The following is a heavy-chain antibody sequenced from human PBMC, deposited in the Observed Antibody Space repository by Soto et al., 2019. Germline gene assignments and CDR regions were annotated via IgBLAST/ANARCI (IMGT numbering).Heavy chain of an antibody. CDR2: VYSSGTT. Sequence: EVQLVETGGGLIQPGGSLSLSCAASGLAVTSNYMSWVRQAPGKGLEWVSIVYSSGTTYYADSVKRRFTFSREKSNNTIYLPMRNMRAEDTAVYYCARGDTYAYYYSMDVWGQGTTVTVSS. D-gene: IGHD5-18*01. CDR3: ARGDTYAYYYSMDV. V-gene: IGHV3-53*02. CDR1: GLAVTSNY. J-gene: IGHJ6*02.